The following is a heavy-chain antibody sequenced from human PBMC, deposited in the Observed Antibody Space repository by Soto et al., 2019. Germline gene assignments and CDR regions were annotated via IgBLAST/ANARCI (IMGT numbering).Heavy chain of an antibody. Sequence: GSMELASAASGLSVKSHWMHGVRQAPGKGLVGVSHIGPDGSNIWEADSVQGRFTISRDNARNRLYLQMNSLRDEDTAIYYCVRDNNWSFDYWGQGILVTVSS. CDR3: VRDNNWSFDY. CDR1: GLSVKSHW. V-gene: IGHV3-74*01. D-gene: IGHD1-1*01. J-gene: IGHJ4*02. CDR2: IGPDGSNI.